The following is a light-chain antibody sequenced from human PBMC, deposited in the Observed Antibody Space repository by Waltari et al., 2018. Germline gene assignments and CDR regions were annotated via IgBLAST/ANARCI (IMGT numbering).Light chain of an antibody. Sequence: EIMLTQSPGTLSLSPGERATISCRTSQSIGRSLAWYQQKPGQAPRLLIYGASSRATDIPDRFSGSGSGTDFSLTINRLEPEDSALYYCQHYVRLPVTFGQGTKVEIK. CDR3: QHYVRLPVT. CDR2: GAS. V-gene: IGKV3-20*01. CDR1: QSIGRS. J-gene: IGKJ1*01.